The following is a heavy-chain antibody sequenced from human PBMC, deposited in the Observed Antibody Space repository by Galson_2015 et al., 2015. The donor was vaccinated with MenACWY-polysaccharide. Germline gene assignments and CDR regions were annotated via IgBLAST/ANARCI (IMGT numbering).Heavy chain of an antibody. CDR1: GFTFSNAW. CDR2: IKSKTDGGTT. Sequence: SLRLSCAASGFTFSNAWMSWVRQAPGKGLEWVGRIKSKTDGGTTDYAAPVKGRFTISRDDSKNTLYLQMNSLKTEDTAVYYCTTDHYGVWVVEPDAFDIWGQGTMVTVSS. V-gene: IGHV3-15*01. D-gene: IGHD2-2*01. CDR3: TTDHYGVWVVEPDAFDI. J-gene: IGHJ3*02.